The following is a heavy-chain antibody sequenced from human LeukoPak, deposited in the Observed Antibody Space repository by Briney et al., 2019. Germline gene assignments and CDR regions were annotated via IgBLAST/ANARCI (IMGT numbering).Heavy chain of an antibody. V-gene: IGHV3-21*01. CDR1: GFTFSSYS. Sequence: GESPRLSCAASGFTFSSYSMNWVRKAPGRGLEWVSSISSSSSYIYYADSVKGRFTISRDNAKNSLYLQMNSLRAEDTAVYYCARVGPPSGSYFFDYWGQGTLVTVSS. CDR3: ARVGPPSGSYFFDY. D-gene: IGHD1-26*01. J-gene: IGHJ4*02. CDR2: ISSSSSYI.